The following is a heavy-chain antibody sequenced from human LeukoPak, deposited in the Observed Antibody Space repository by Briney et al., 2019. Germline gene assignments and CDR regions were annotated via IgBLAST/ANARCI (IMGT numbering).Heavy chain of an antibody. CDR1: GGSISSYY. Sequence: SETLSLTCTVSGGSISSYYWSWIRQPPGKGLEWIGRIYTSGRTSYNPSLKSRVTMSVDTSKSQFSLRLTSVTAADTAVYYCARGDYYDSNNYSPHAFDIWGQGTMVTVSS. CDR2: IYTSGRT. D-gene: IGHD3-22*01. V-gene: IGHV4-4*07. J-gene: IGHJ3*02. CDR3: ARGDYYDSNNYSPHAFDI.